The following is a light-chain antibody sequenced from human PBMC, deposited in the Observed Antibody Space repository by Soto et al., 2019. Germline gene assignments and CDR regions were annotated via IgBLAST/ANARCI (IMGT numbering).Light chain of an antibody. CDR2: DAS. V-gene: IGKV3-11*01. CDR1: QSVSSY. J-gene: IGKJ1*01. Sequence: EIVLTQSPATLSLSPGERATLSCRASQSVSSYLAWYQQKPGQAPRLLIYDASDRATGIPARFSGRGSGTFFTLTISILEPEVFAVYYCQQRSNWPPTFGQGTKVDIK. CDR3: QQRSNWPPT.